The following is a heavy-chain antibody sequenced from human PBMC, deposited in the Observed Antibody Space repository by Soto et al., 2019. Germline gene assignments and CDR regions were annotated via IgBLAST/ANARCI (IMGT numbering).Heavy chain of an antibody. CDR3: ARSKGHTWIQLWQFDY. D-gene: IGHD5-18*01. Sequence: QVQLVQSGAEVKKPGSSVKVSCKASGGTFSSYAISWVRQAPGQGLEWMGGIIPIFGTANYVQKFQGRVTITADDSTSTAYMELSSLRSEDTAVYYCARSKGHTWIQLWQFDYWGQGTLVTVSS. V-gene: IGHV1-69*01. CDR1: GGTFSSYA. J-gene: IGHJ4*02. CDR2: IIPIFGTA.